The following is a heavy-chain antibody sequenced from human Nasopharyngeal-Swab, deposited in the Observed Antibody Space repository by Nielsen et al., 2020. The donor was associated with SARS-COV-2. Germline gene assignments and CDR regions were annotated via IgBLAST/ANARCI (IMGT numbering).Heavy chain of an antibody. CDR2: IVVGSGNT. Sequence: SVKVSCKASGFTFTSSAVQWVRQARGQRLEWIGWIVVGSGNTNYAQKFQERVTITRDMSTSTAYMELSSLRSEDTAVYYCARGRAAAGPYYYYGMDVWGQGTTVTVSS. CDR3: ARGRAAAGPYYYYGMDV. V-gene: IGHV1-58*01. D-gene: IGHD6-13*01. J-gene: IGHJ6*02. CDR1: GFTFTSSA.